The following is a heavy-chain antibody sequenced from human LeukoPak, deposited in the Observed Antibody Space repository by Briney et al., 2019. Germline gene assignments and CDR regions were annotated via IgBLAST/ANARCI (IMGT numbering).Heavy chain of an antibody. CDR3: GRVHSSSWYCCSDY. V-gene: IGHV3-30*02. CDR2: IRYDGSNK. J-gene: IGHJ4*02. D-gene: IGHD6-13*01. CDR1: GFTFSSYG. Sequence: PGGSLRLSCAASGFTFSSYGMHWVRQAPGKGLEWVAFIRYDGSNKYYADSVKGRFTISRDNSKNTLYLQMNSLRPEDTAVYYCGRVHSSSWYCCSDYWGQGTLVTVSS.